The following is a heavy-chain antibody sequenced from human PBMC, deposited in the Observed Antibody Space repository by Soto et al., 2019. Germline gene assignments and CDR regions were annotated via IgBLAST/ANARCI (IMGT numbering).Heavy chain of an antibody. CDR3: ASIVVVPAKGDYFDY. Sequence: ASVKVSCKASGYTFTSYGISWVRQAPGQGLEWMGWISAYNGNTNYAQKLQSRVTMTTDTSTDTAYMELSSLRSEDTAVYYCASIVVVPAKGDYFDYWGQGTQVTVSS. CDR2: ISAYNGNT. J-gene: IGHJ4*02. CDR1: GYTFTSYG. V-gene: IGHV1-18*01. D-gene: IGHD2-2*01.